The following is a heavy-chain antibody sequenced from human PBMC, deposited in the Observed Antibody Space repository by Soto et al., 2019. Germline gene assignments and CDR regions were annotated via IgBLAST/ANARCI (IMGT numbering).Heavy chain of an antibody. J-gene: IGHJ6*02. D-gene: IGHD3-10*01. V-gene: IGHV1-69*01. CDR3: AAELGFGKLSVV. Sequence: QVQVVQSGVEVRRPGSSVKVSCKASGDTFKNCVISWVRQAPGQGLEWMGGIIPLFGTTDFAQRFQGRLTITTDESTPTAYMELSRLRSEDTATYCCAAELGFGKLSVVWGQGTTVIVSS. CDR1: GDTFKNCV. CDR2: IIPLFGTT.